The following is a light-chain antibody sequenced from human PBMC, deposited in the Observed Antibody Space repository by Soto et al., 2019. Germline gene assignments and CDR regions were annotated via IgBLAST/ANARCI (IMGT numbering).Light chain of an antibody. CDR1: QSLNNY. J-gene: IGKJ1*01. CDR2: DAS. V-gene: IGKV3-11*01. Sequence: IVLTQSPGPLSLSPGERATLSCRASQSLNNYLGWYQQKPGQAPRLLISDASNRATGIPARFSGSGSGTDSTLTISSLEPEDSAVYYCQHRIDWWTLGQGTKVDIK. CDR3: QHRIDWWT.